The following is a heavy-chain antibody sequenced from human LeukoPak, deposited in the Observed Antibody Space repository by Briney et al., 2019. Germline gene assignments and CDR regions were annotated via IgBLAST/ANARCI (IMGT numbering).Heavy chain of an antibody. CDR2: IKQDGSEK. CDR3: ARGGLDDPIDY. Sequence: GGSLRLSCAASGFTFSRYWMSWVRQAPRKGLEWVANIKQDGSEKYYVDSVKGRFTISRDNAKNSLYLQMSSLRAEDTAVYYCARGGLDDPIDYWGQGTLVTVSS. V-gene: IGHV3-7*01. J-gene: IGHJ4*02. CDR1: GFTFSRYW. D-gene: IGHD3-16*01.